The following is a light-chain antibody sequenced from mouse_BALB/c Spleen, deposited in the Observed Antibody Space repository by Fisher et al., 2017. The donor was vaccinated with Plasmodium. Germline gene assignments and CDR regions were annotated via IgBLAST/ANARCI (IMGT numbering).Light chain of an antibody. V-gene: IGKV5-45*01. CDR3: QQSNDWPLT. Sequence: DIVLTQTPTTLSVTPGDRVSLSCRASQSISNYLHWYQQKSHESPRLLISYSSQSISGIPSRFSGSGSGTDFTHSISSVETEDFGMYFCQQSNDWPLTFGSGTKLELK. CDR1: QSISNY. CDR2: YSS. J-gene: IGKJ5*01.